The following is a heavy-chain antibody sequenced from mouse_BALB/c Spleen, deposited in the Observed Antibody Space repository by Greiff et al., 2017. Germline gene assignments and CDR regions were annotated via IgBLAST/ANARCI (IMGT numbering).Heavy chain of an antibody. J-gene: IGHJ2*01. CDR1: GFTFSSYT. D-gene: IGHD2-1*01. CDR2: ISNGGGST. CDR3: ERAGGNLDY. Sequence: EVQGVESGGGLVQPGGSLKLSCAASGFTFSSYTMSWVRQTPEKRLEWVAYISNGGGSTYYPDTVKGRFTISRDNAKNTLYLQMSSLKSEDTAMYYCERAGGNLDYWGQGTTLTVSS. V-gene: IGHV5-12-2*01.